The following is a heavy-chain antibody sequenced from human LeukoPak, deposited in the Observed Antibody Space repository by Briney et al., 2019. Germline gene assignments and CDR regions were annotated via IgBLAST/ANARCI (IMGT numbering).Heavy chain of an antibody. CDR1: GGSISSSSYY. CDR3: ARHLTRPYYYGSGSILFGFGY. D-gene: IGHD3-10*01. J-gene: IGHJ4*02. V-gene: IGHV4-39*01. Sequence: SETLSLTCTVSGGSISSSSYYWGWIRQPPGKGLEWIGSIYYSGSTYYNPSLKSRVTISVDTSKNQFSLKLSSVTAADTAVYYCARHLTRPYYYGSGSILFGFGYWGQGTLVTVSS. CDR2: IYYSGST.